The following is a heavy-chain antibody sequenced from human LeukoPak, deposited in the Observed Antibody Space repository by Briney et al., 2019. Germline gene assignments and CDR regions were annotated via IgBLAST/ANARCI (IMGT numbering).Heavy chain of an antibody. V-gene: IGHV3-23*01. CDR3: AKGGKARLLYYFDY. CDR1: GFTFSSYP. J-gene: IGHJ4*02. Sequence: GGSLRLSCAASGFTFSSYPMSWVRQAPAKGLQWVSAISGGGGSAYYADSVKGRFTISRDNSKSTLYLQMNSLRAEDTAVYYCAKGGKARLLYYFDYWGQGTLVTVSS. D-gene: IGHD2-15*01. CDR2: ISGGGGSA.